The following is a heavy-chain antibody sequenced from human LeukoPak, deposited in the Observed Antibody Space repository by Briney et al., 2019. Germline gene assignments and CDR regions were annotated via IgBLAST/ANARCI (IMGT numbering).Heavy chain of an antibody. CDR2: ISASSSTM. CDR3: ARDYYSSSWDNGY. Sequence: PGGSLRLSCAASGFTFSTYSMNWVRQAPGKGLEWVSYISASSSTMYYADSVKGRFTISRANDKNSLYLQMNSLRAEDTAVYYCARDYYSSSWDNGYWGQGTLVTVSS. V-gene: IGHV3-48*01. J-gene: IGHJ4*02. CDR1: GFTFSTYS. D-gene: IGHD6-13*01.